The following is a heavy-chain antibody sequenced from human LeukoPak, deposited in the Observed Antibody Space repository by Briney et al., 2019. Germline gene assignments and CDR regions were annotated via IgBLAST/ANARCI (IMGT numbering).Heavy chain of an antibody. CDR1: GGSISSYY. V-gene: IGHV4-59*01. D-gene: IGHD3-9*01. Sequence: SETLSLTCTVSGGSISSYYWSWIRQPPGKGLEWIGYIYYSGSTNYNPSLKSRVTISVDTSKNQFSLKLSSVTAADTAVYYCASRLRYFDWSDYWGQGTLVTVSS. CDR3: ASRLRYFDWSDY. J-gene: IGHJ4*02. CDR2: IYYSGST.